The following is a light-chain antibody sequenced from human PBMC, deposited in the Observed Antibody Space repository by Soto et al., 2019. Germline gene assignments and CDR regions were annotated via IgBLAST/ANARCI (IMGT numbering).Light chain of an antibody. Sequence: QSVRPHPASVSGSPGQSTTVSCTGPSGVVGSYDLVSWYQQHPGQSPKVMIYGVTKRPSGVSNRFSGNRSGNTASLTISGLQAEDEAEYYCCSYAGDNTWVFGGGTKVTVL. V-gene: IGLV2-23*02. CDR3: CSYAGDNTWV. CDR1: SGVVGSYDL. CDR2: GVT. J-gene: IGLJ3*02.